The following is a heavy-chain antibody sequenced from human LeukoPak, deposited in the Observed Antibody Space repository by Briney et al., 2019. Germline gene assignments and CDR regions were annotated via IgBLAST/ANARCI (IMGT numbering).Heavy chain of an antibody. CDR3: ATSRGYCSGGSCYAFDI. J-gene: IGHJ3*02. V-gene: IGHV3-30*04. D-gene: IGHD2-15*01. CDR1: GFTFSSYA. CDR2: ISYDGSNK. Sequence: GGSLRLSCAASGFTFSSYAMHWVRRAPGKGLEWVAVISYDGSNKYYADSVKGRFTISRDNSKNTLYLQMNSLRAEDTAVYYCATSRGYCSGGSCYAFDIWGQGTMVTVSS.